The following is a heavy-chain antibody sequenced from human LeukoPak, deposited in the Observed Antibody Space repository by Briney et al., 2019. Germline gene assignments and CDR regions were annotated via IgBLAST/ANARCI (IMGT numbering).Heavy chain of an antibody. V-gene: IGHV3-9*03. J-gene: IGHJ2*01. CDR1: GFTFDDYA. CDR3: AKGSGPMGDWYFDL. CDR2: ISWNGVGI. D-gene: IGHD3-10*01. Sequence: GGSLRLSCAASGFTFDDYAMHWVRQAPGKGLEWVSGISWNGVGIGYADSVKGRFTISRDNAKNSLYLQMNSLRAEDMALYYCAKGSGPMGDWYFDLWGRGTLVTVSS.